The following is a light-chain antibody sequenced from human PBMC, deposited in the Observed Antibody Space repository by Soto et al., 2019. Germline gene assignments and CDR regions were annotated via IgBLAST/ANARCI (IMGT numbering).Light chain of an antibody. CDR3: MQGTHWPWT. J-gene: IGKJ1*01. CDR2: KVF. Sequence: DAVLTQSPLSLPVTLGQPATISCRSSQSLVFSDGNTYLNWFQQRPGQSPRRLIYKVFHRDSGVPDRFRGSGSGTYFTQEISRVEAEDVCVYYCMQGTHWPWTCGQGTKVEVK. V-gene: IGKV2-30*01. CDR1: QSLVFSDGNTY.